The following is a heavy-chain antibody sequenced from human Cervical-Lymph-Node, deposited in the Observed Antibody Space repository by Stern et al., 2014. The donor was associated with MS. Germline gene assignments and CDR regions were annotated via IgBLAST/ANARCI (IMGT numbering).Heavy chain of an antibody. V-gene: IGHV4-4*02. CDR3: ARASSLAFDI. Sequence: VQLVESGPGLVKPSGTLSLTCAVSGGSIRSNNWGSWVRQPPGKGLEWIGEVYYSGSANYNPSLKSRVIISADKSENQFSLRLSSVTAADTAVYYCARASSLAFDIWGQGTLVTVSS. CDR1: GGSIRSNNW. CDR2: VYYSGSA. J-gene: IGHJ3*02.